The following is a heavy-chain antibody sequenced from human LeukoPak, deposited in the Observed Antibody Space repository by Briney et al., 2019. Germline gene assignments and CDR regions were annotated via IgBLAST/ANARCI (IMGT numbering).Heavy chain of an antibody. J-gene: IGHJ6*03. V-gene: IGHV3-7*01. CDR3: ASVLSNYYYYYMDV. Sequence: PGGSLRLSCAASGFTFSSYWMSWVRQAPGKGLEWVANINQDGSEKYYVDSVKGRFTISRDNAKNSLYLQMNSLRAEDTDVYYCASVLSNYYYYYMDVWGKGTTVTVSS. D-gene: IGHD5/OR15-5a*01. CDR1: GFTFSSYW. CDR2: INQDGSEK.